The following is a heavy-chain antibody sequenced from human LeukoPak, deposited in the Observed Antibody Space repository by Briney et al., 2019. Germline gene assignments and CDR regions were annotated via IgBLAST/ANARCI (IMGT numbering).Heavy chain of an antibody. J-gene: IGHJ4*02. D-gene: IGHD5-18*01. V-gene: IGHV4-59*01. CDR2: IYYSGST. CDR1: GGSISSYY. Sequence: KPSETLSLTCTVSGGSISSYYWSWIRKPPGKGKERIGYIYYSGSTNYNPSLKSRVTISVDTSKNQFSLKLSSVTAADTAVYYCARVTRYSYGWYYFDYWGQGALVTVSS. CDR3: ARVTRYSYGWYYFDY.